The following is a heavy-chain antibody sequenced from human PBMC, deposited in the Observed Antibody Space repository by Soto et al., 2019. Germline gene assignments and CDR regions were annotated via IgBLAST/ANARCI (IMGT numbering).Heavy chain of an antibody. V-gene: IGHV3-15*01. CDR3: DSLDHHTLTDNY. D-gene: IGHD2-15*01. CDR1: VCSFRVAR. J-gene: IGHJ4*02. CDR2: VKEMTEGEAI. Sequence: LRLSRAALVCSFRVARLCWVRQVPGKGLEWLGLVKEMTEGEAIDNTAPVKGRSIITRAELKKTLYLQMKSLKSEDTAMYYYDSLDHHTLTDNYWGQGTLVTVS.